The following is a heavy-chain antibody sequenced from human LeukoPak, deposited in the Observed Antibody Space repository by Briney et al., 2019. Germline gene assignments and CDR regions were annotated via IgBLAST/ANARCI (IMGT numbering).Heavy chain of an antibody. V-gene: IGHV4-34*01. CDR3: ARESGSIDY. CDR2: INHSGST. D-gene: IGHD1-26*01. J-gene: IGHJ4*02. CDR1: GGSFSGYY. Sequence: SETLSLTCAVYGGSFSGYYWSWIRQPPGKGLEWIGEINHSGSTNYNPSLKSRVTISVDTSKNQFSLKLSSVTAADTAVYCCARESGSIDYWGQGTLVTVSS.